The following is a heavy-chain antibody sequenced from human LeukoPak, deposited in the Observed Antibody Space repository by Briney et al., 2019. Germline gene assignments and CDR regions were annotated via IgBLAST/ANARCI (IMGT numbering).Heavy chain of an antibody. D-gene: IGHD3-16*01. V-gene: IGHV4-34*01. Sequence: SETLSLTCAVYGGSFSGYYWSWIRQPPGKGLEWIGEINHSGSTNYNPSLKSRVTISVDTSKNQLSLKLSSVTAADTAVYYCARGSSFVQPWGQGTLVTVSS. CDR2: INHSGST. CDR3: ARGSSFVQP. CDR1: GGSFSGYY. J-gene: IGHJ5*02.